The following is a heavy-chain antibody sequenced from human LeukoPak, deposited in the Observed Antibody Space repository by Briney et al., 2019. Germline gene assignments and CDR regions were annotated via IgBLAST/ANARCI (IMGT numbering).Heavy chain of an antibody. J-gene: IGHJ4*02. V-gene: IGHV3-30*02. CDR1: GFTFSSYG. D-gene: IGHD6-6*01. CDR2: IRYDGSND. Sequence: GGSLRLSYSASGFTFSSYGMHWVRQAPGKGLEWVAFIRYDGSNDYYADSVKGRFTISRDDSKNTLYLQMNSLRAEDTAVYYCAKDAEYSSSSGNYWGQGTLVTVSS. CDR3: AKDAEYSSSSGNY.